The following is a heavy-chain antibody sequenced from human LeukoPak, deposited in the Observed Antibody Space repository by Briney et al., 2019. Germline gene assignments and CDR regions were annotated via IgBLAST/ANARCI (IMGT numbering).Heavy chain of an antibody. Sequence: SETLSLTCTVSGGSISDTNYYWAWIRQSPGKGLEWIGSIYYSGRTNNNPSLKSRVTLSIDTSENQLFLRLTSVTAADTAIYYCARQNSVGVATVLPDYFDYWGQGTLVTVSS. J-gene: IGHJ4*02. CDR3: ARQNSVGVATVLPDYFDY. D-gene: IGHD5-12*01. CDR1: GGSISDTNYY. CDR2: IYYSGRT. V-gene: IGHV4-39*07.